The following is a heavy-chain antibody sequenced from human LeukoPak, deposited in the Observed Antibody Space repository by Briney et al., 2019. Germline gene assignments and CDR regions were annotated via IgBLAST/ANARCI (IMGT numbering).Heavy chain of an antibody. CDR1: DGSFSSYY. CDR3: ARKFGTGWFFDY. V-gene: IGHV4-59*01. Sequence: SETLSLTCTVSDGSFSSYYWTWIRQPPGKGLEWIGYVSYSGSTDYDPSLASRVTISLDTSKNQFSLKLRSVTAADTAVYYCARKFGTGWFFDYWGRGTLVTVSS. D-gene: IGHD6-19*01. CDR2: VSYSGST. J-gene: IGHJ4*02.